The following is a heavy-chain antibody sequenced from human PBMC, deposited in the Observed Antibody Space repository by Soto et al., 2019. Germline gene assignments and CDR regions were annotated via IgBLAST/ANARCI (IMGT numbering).Heavy chain of an antibody. Sequence: GGSLRLSCGASGFTFSSYAMSWVRQAPGKGLEWVSTISGSGGSTYYADSVKGRFTISRDNSKNTVYLQMNSLRAEDTALYYCAKEGYYYDGSGGFDFWGQGTLVTVSS. D-gene: IGHD3-22*01. CDR3: AKEGYYYDGSGGFDF. CDR2: ISGSGGST. J-gene: IGHJ4*02. CDR1: GFTFSSYA. V-gene: IGHV3-23*01.